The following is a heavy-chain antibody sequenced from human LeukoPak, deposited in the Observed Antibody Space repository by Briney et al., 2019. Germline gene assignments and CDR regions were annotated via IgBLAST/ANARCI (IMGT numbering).Heavy chain of an antibody. V-gene: IGHV3-23*01. CDR2: ISGSGDSA. CDR3: ANLVYCSSTSCYPDY. D-gene: IGHD2-2*01. CDR1: GFTFSSYA. J-gene: IGHJ4*02. Sequence: GGSLRLSCADSGFTFSSYAMSWVRQAAGKGLEWVSGISGSGDSAYYADSVKGRFTISRDNSKNTLYLQMNSLRAEDTAVYYCANLVYCSSTSCYPDYWGQGTLVTVSS.